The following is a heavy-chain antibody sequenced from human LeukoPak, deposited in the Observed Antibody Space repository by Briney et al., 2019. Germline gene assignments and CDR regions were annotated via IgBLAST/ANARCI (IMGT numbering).Heavy chain of an antibody. CDR1: GFTFDDYA. D-gene: IGHD3-10*01. Sequence: PGRSLRLSCAASGFTFDDYAMHWVRQAPGKGLEWVSGISWNSGSIGYADSVKGRFTISRDNAKNSLYLQMNSLGAEDTALYYCAKAHYYGSGSYYGGGFDYWGQGTLVTVSS. V-gene: IGHV3-9*01. CDR3: AKAHYYGSGSYYGGGFDY. J-gene: IGHJ4*02. CDR2: ISWNSGSI.